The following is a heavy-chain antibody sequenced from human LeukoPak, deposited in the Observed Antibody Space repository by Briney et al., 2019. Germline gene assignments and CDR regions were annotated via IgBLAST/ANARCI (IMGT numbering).Heavy chain of an antibody. J-gene: IGHJ5*02. Sequence: PSETLSLTCTVSGDSISNSSHYWGWIRQPPGKGLEWIGSIYDSGSTYYNPSLKSRVTISVDTSKNQFSLKLSSVTAADTAVYYCARLFGSVVTNWFDPWGQGSLVTVSP. V-gene: IGHV4-39*01. CDR2: IYDSGST. CDR3: ARLFGSVVTNWFDP. CDR1: GDSISNSSHY. D-gene: IGHD3-3*01.